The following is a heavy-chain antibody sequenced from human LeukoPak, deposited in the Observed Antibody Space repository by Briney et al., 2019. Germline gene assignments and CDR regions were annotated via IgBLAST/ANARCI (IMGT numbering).Heavy chain of an antibody. D-gene: IGHD5-12*01. CDR2: ISYDGSNK. CDR3: ARDRGYGNNWFDP. CDR1: GFTFSSYA. J-gene: IGHJ5*02. V-gene: IGHV3-30*04. Sequence: GRSLRLSCAASGFTFSSYAMHWVRQAPGKGLEWVAVISYDGSNKYYADFVKGRFTISRDNSKNTLYLQMNSLRAEDTAVYYCARDRGYGNNWFDPWGQGTLVTVSS.